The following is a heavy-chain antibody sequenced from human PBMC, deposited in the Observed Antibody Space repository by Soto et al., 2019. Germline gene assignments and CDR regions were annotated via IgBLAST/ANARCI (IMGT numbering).Heavy chain of an antibody. Sequence: SETLSLTCTVSGGSISSSSYYWGWIRQPPGKGLEWIGSIYYSGSTYYNPSLKSRVTISVDTSKNQFSLKLSSVTAADTAVYYCARRGSYYVWHFDYWGQGTLVTVSS. J-gene: IGHJ4*02. V-gene: IGHV4-39*01. D-gene: IGHD1-26*01. CDR2: IYYSGST. CDR3: ARRGSYYVWHFDY. CDR1: GGSISSSSYY.